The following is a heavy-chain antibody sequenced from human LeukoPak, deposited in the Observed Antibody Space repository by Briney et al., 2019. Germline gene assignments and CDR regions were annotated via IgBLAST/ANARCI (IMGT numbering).Heavy chain of an antibody. J-gene: IGHJ4*02. D-gene: IGHD2-2*02. V-gene: IGHV5-51*01. CDR2: IYPGDSDT. Sequence: GASLQISCKGSGSIFTSYWIGWVRQVPGKGLEWMGIIYPGDSDTRYSPSFQGQVTISADKSISTAYLQWSSLKASDTAMYYCARQETRYCSSTSCYTGNYWGQGTLVTVSS. CDR3: ARQETRYCSSTSCYTGNY. CDR1: GSIFTSYW.